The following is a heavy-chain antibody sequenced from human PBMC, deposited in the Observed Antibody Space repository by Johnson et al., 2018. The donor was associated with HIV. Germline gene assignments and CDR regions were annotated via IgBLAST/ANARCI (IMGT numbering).Heavy chain of an antibody. CDR3: AKLAIDYSGAWYGLTFDI. Sequence: MQLVESGGGLVQPGGSLRLSCAASGFTFTTSAMSWVRQAPGKGLEWVSAISDSGDNTYYADSVRARFTISRDNSKNTLYLQMNSLRAEDSAVYYCAKLAIDYSGAWYGLTFDIWGQGTMVTVSS. J-gene: IGHJ3*02. V-gene: IGHV3-23*04. D-gene: IGHD6-19*01. CDR1: GFTFTTSA. CDR2: ISDSGDNT.